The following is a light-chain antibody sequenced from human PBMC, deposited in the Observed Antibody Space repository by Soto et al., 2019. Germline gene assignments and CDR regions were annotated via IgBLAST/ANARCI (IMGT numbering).Light chain of an antibody. CDR2: DAS. Sequence: VMTQAPATLSVSPGERATLSCRASQSVSSYLAWYQQKPGQAPRLLIYDASNRATGIPARFSGSGSGTDFTLTISSLEPEDFAVYYCQQRSNWPLFTFGPGTKVDIK. CDR3: QQRSNWPLFT. V-gene: IGKV3-11*01. J-gene: IGKJ3*01. CDR1: QSVSSY.